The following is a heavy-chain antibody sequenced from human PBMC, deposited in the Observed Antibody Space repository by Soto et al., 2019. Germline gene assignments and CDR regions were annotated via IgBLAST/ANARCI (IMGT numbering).Heavy chain of an antibody. CDR3: ARVGFYYYGMDV. J-gene: IGHJ6*02. CDR2: IYYSGST. V-gene: IGHV4-30-4*01. Sequence: PSETLSLTCTVSGGSISSGDYYWSWIRQPPGKGLEWIGYIYYSGSTYYNPSLKSRVTISVDTSKNQFSLKLSSVTAADTAVYYCARVGFYYYGMDVWGQGTTVTV. CDR1: GGSISSGDYY.